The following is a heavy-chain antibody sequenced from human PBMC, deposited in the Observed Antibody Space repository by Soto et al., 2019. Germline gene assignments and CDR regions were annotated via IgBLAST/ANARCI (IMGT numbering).Heavy chain of an antibody. J-gene: IGHJ4*02. V-gene: IGHV3-33*01. CDR3: ARGRGFGELSV. Sequence: GGSLRLSCAASGFTFSSYGMHWVRQAPGKGLEWVAVIWCDGSNKYYADSVKGRFTISRDNSKNTLYLQMNSLRAEDTAVYYCARGRGFGELSVWGQGTLVTVSS. CDR1: GFTFSSYG. D-gene: IGHD3-10*01. CDR2: IWCDGSNK.